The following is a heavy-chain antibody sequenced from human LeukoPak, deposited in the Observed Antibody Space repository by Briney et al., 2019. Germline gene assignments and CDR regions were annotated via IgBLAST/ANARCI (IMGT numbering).Heavy chain of an antibody. D-gene: IGHD5-18*01. J-gene: IGHJ4*02. CDR2: IYYSGST. CDR3: ARHDTGYGYEAAPGPIFIDY. Sequence: PSETLSLTCTVSGGSISSSSYYWGWIRQPPGKGLEWIGSIYYSGSTYYNPSLKSRVTISVDTSKNQFSLKLSSVTAADTAVYYCARHDTGYGYEAAPGPIFIDYWGQGTLVTVSS. V-gene: IGHV4-39*01. CDR1: GGSISSSSYY.